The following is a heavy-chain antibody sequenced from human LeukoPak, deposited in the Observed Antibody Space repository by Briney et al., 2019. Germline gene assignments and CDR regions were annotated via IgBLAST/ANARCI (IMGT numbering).Heavy chain of an antibody. J-gene: IGHJ4*02. V-gene: IGHV1-2*02. CDR3: AREQYQTYYYDT. CDR1: GYTFTGYY. CDR2: INPNSGGT. Sequence: ASVKVSCTASGYTFTGYYMHWVRQAPGQGLEWMGWINPNSGGTNYAQKFQGRVTMTRDTSISTAYMELSRLRSDDTAVYYCAREQYQTYYYDTWGQGTLVTVSS. D-gene: IGHD3-22*01.